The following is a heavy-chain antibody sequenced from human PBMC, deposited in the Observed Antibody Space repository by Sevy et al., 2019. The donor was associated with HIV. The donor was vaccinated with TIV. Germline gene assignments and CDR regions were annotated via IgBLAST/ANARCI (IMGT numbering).Heavy chain of an antibody. J-gene: IGHJ3*02. CDR3: ARFSVYYYDSSGYYTTGHAFDI. V-gene: IGHV3-53*01. D-gene: IGHD3-22*01. CDR2: IYSGDST. Sequence: GGSLSLSCAASGFSVSNSYMSWVRQAPGKGLQWVLVIYSGDSTYYTDSVKGRFTISRDNSKNTLYLQMNSLRAEDTAVYYCARFSVYYYDSSGYYTTGHAFDIWGQGTMVTVSS. CDR1: GFSVSNSY.